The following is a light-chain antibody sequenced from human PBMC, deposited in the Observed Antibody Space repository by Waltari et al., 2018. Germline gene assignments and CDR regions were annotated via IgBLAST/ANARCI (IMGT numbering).Light chain of an antibody. CDR3: GTWDSSLAVWM. CDR2: DDN. Sequence: QSLLTQPPSLSAAPGQRVTIYCSGTSPHIGGNDVFWYQQFPGKAPRPLIYDDNRRPAGIPDRFSGSKSATSASLAISRLQTGDEADYYCGTWDSSLAVWMFGGGTRLTVL. J-gene: IGLJ3*02. CDR1: SPHIGGND. V-gene: IGLV1-51*02.